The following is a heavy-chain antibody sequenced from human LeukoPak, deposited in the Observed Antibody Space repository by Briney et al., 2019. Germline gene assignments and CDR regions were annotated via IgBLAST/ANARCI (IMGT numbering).Heavy chain of an antibody. J-gene: IGHJ5*02. Sequence: GGSLRLSCAASGFTFSSYSMNWVRQAPGKRLEWVTSISSSSSYIYYADSVKGRFTISRDNAKNSLYLQMNSLRAEDTAVYYCARDATYSRGFDPWGQGTLVTVSS. CDR2: ISSSSSYI. V-gene: IGHV3-21*01. CDR3: ARDATYSRGFDP. CDR1: GFTFSSYS. D-gene: IGHD5-12*01.